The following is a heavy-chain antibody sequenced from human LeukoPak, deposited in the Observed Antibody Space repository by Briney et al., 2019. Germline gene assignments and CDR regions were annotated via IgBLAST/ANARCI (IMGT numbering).Heavy chain of an antibody. J-gene: IGHJ4*02. D-gene: IGHD6-13*01. CDR1: GFTFSSYS. V-gene: IGHV3-21*01. Sequence: PGGSLRLSCAASGFTFSSYSMNWVRQAPGKGLEWVSSISSSSYIYYADSVKGRFTISRDNAKNSLYLQMNSLRAEDTAVYYCARAIAAAQVDYWGQGTLVTVSS. CDR2: ISSSSYI. CDR3: ARAIAAAQVDY.